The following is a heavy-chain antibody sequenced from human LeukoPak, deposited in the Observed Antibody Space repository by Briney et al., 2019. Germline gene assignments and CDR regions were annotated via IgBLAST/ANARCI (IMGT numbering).Heavy chain of an antibody. Sequence: GGSLRLSCAASGFTFRNSDMHWVRQAPGKGPEWVAFIQADGGNKYYADSVKGRFTISRDNSKNTLYLQMNSLRAEDTAVYYCARGALYYMDVWGKGTTVTISS. V-gene: IGHV3-30*02. CDR3: ARGALYYMDV. CDR2: IQADGGNK. J-gene: IGHJ6*03. CDR1: GFTFRNSD.